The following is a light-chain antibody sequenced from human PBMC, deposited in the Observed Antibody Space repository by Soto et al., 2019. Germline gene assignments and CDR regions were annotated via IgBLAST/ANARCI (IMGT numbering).Light chain of an antibody. CDR1: QSISSY. V-gene: IGKV1-39*01. J-gene: IGKJ4*01. CDR3: QHSYSTPRT. Sequence: DIQMTQSPSSLSTSVGDRVTITCRASQSISSYLNWYQQKPGKAPKLLIYGASSLQSGVPSRFSGSGSGTDFTLTISSLQPEDFATYYCQHSYSTPRTFCGGTKVEIK. CDR2: GAS.